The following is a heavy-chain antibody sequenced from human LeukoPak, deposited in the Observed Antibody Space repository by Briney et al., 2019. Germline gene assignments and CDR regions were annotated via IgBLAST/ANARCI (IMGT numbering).Heavy chain of an antibody. J-gene: IGHJ4*02. V-gene: IGHV4-59*01. Sequence: SSETLSLTCTVSGGSISNYYWSWIRQPPGKGLEWIGYIYYSGSTNYNPSLKSRVTISVDTSKNQFSLKLSSVTAADTAVYYCARVKVGGYYFDYWGQGTLVTVSS. CDR3: ARVKVGGYYFDY. CDR2: IYYSGST. D-gene: IGHD3-16*01. CDR1: GGSISNYY.